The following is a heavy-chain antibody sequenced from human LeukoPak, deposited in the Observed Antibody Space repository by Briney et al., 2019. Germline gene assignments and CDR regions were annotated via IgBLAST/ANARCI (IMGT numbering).Heavy chain of an antibody. J-gene: IGHJ4*02. CDR1: GYTFTSYY. CDR3: ARFGGYSYED. Sequence: ASVKVSCKASGYTFTSYYIHWVRQAPGQGLEWMGIINPSGGGTTYAQKFQGRVTMTRDTSTSTVYMELSSLRSDDTAVYYCARFGGYSYEDWGQGTLVTVSS. D-gene: IGHD5-18*01. CDR2: INPSGGGT. V-gene: IGHV1-46*01.